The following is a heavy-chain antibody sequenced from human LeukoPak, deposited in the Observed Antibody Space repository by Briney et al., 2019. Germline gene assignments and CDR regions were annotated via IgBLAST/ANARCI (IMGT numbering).Heavy chain of an antibody. CDR1: GYSICSGYY. Sequence: PSETLSLPCAVSGYSICSGYYLGWVRPPPGKGLEWIGSIYHSGSTYYNPSLKSRVTISVDTSKNQFSLKLSSVTAADTAVYYCERDRIITGTPNWFDLWGQGTLVTVSS. J-gene: IGHJ5*02. CDR2: IYHSGST. CDR3: ERDRIITGTPNWFDL. V-gene: IGHV4-38-2*02. D-gene: IGHD1-20*01.